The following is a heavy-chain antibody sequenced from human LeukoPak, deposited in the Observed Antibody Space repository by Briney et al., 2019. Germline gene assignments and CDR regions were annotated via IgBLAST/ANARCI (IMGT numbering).Heavy chain of an antibody. J-gene: IGHJ4*02. D-gene: IGHD1-1*01. V-gene: IGHV1-2*04. CDR1: GYTFTRYY. Sequence: GASVKVSCKASGYTFTRYYMHWVRQAPGQGLEWMGWINPNSGGTNYAQKFQGWVTMTRDTSISTAYMELSRLRSDDTAVYYCARGRYNWNAPPDYWGQGTLVTVSS. CDR3: ARGRYNWNAPPDY. CDR2: INPNSGGT.